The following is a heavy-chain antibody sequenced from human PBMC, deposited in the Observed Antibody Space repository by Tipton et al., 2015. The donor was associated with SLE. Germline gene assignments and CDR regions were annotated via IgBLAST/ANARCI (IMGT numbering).Heavy chain of an antibody. D-gene: IGHD5-24*01. Sequence: SLRLSCSVSGFAFSRFGFHWVRQAPGKGLEWLSFIQYHGSNTYYADSIKGRFTISRDNSKTTLYLQMNSLRREDTAVYFCVRDWWQDGYNYSGDQWGQGTLVTVSS. V-gene: IGHV3-30*02. J-gene: IGHJ4*02. CDR1: GFAFSRFG. CDR2: IQYHGSNT. CDR3: VRDWWQDGYNYSGDQ.